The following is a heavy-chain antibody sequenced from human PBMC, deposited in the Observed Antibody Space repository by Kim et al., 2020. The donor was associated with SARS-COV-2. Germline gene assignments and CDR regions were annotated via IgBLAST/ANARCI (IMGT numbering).Heavy chain of an antibody. V-gene: IGHV3-23*01. J-gene: IGHJ4*01. Sequence: GGSLRLSCSASGFIFTDAAMGWVRQAPGTGLEWVSDISAGGTSRDYLASVKGRFTISRDNSKKTLSLQMNSLRAEDTATYYCVKAFRPFDSLNYFDSWG. D-gene: IGHD3-9*01. CDR2: ISAGGTSR. CDR3: VKAFRPFDSLNYFDS. CDR1: GFIFTDAA.